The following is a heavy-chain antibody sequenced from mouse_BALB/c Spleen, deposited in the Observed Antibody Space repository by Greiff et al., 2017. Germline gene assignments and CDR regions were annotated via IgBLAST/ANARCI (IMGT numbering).Heavy chain of an antibody. CDR3: SSPRFTTGGYYAMDY. CDR1: GYTFTSYV. D-gene: IGHD2-12*01. V-gene: IGHV1-14*01. CDR2: INPYNDGT. J-gene: IGHJ4*01. Sequence: LVESGPELVKPGASVKMSCKASGYTFTSYVMHWVKQKPGQGLEWIGYINPYNDGTKYNEKFKGKATLTSDKSSSTAYMELSSLTSEDSAVYYCSSPRFTTGGYYAMDYWGQGTSVTVSS.